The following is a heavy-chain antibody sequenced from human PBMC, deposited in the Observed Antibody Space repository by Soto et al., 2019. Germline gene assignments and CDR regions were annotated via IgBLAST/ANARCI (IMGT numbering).Heavy chain of an antibody. J-gene: IGHJ4*02. CDR1: GFSVSSNY. CDR2: IYSGDNT. CDR3: ARVHFYDSSAYYSY. V-gene: IGHV3-53*04. Sequence: EVPLVESGGGLVQPGGSLKLSCAASGFSVSSNYMSWVRQAPGKGLEWVSVIYSGDNTHYADSVKGRFTISRHNSKNTLFLQMNSLRAEDTAVYYCARVHFYDSSAYYSYWGQGTLVTVSS. D-gene: IGHD3-22*01.